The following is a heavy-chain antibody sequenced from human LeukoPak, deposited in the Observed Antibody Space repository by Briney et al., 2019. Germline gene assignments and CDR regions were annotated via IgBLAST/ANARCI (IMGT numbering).Heavy chain of an antibody. CDR1: GFTFCSYE. J-gene: IGHJ4*02. CDR2: ISSSGSTI. CDR3: ARGYCSSTSCFGFSWY. Sequence: GGSLRLSCAASGFTFCSYEMNWVRQAPGKGLEWVSYISSSGSTIYYADSVKGRFTISRDNAKNSLYLQMNSLRAEDTAVYYCARGYCSSTSCFGFSWYWGQGTLVAVSS. V-gene: IGHV3-48*03. D-gene: IGHD2-2*01.